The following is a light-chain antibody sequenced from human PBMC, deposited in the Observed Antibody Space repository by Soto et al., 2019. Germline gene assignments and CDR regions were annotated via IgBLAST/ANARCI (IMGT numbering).Light chain of an antibody. Sequence: QSVLTQPASVSGSPGQSITISCTGTVSDVGGYDSVSWYQQHPGRAPKLIIYGVNNRPSGVSNRFSASKSADTASLTISGLQAEDEANYYCQTYDSSLSGLYVFGTGTKVTVL. CDR3: QTYDSSLSGLYV. J-gene: IGLJ1*01. CDR1: VSDVGGYDS. CDR2: GVN. V-gene: IGLV2-14*03.